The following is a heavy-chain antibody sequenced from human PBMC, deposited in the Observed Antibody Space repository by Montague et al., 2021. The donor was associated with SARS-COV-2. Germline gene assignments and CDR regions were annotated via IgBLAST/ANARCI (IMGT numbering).Heavy chain of an antibody. J-gene: IGHJ4*02. CDR1: GGSISSYY. V-gene: IGHV4-59*01. D-gene: IGHD5-24*01. CDR3: ARVFPRWLQFDPYFDY. CDR2: IYYSGST. Sequence: SETRSLTCTVSGGSISSYYWGWIRQPPGKGLEWIGYIYYSGSTNXNPSLKSRVTISVDTSKNQFSLKLSSVTAADTAVYYCARVFPRWLQFDPYFDYWGQGTLVTVSS.